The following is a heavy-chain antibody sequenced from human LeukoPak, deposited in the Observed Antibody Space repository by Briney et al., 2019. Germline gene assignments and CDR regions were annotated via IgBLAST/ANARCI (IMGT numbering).Heavy chain of an antibody. V-gene: IGHV4-34*01. J-gene: IGHJ4*02. CDR1: GGSFSGYY. Sequence: HPSETLSLTCAVYGGSFSGYYWSWIRQPPGKGLEWIGEINHSGSTNYNPSLKSRVTISVDTSKDQFSLKQSSVTAADTAVYYCARGLRTQGQKPAGYWGQGTLVTVSS. CDR2: INHSGST. CDR3: ARGLRTQGQKPAGY.